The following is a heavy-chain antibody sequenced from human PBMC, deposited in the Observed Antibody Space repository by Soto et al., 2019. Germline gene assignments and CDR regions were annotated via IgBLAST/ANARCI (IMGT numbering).Heavy chain of an antibody. V-gene: IGHV3-23*01. D-gene: IGHD6-13*01. CDR3: AKENGYSSCWFEFNY. CDR1: GFTFSSYA. CDR2: ISGSGGST. Sequence: EVQLLESGGGLVQPGGSLRLSCAASGFTFSSYAMSWVRQAPGKGLEWVSGISGSGGSTYYADSVKGRFTISRDNSKNTMYLQMNSLRAEYTAVYYYAKENGYSSCWFEFNYWGQGTLVTVTS. J-gene: IGHJ4*02.